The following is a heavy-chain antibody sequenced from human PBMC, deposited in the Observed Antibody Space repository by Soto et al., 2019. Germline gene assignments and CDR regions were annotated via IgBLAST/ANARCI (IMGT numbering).Heavy chain of an antibody. CDR3: ARAAEYYYYDSSGLDY. Sequence: SVTVYCETSGGAFSIYAISWVRKAPGQLLEWMGGIIPIFGTANYAQKFQGRVTITADESTRTAYMELSSLRSEDTAVYYCARAAEYYYYDSSGLDYWGQGTLVTVSS. D-gene: IGHD3-22*01. J-gene: IGHJ4*02. CDR1: GGAFSIYA. CDR2: IIPIFGTA. V-gene: IGHV1-69*13.